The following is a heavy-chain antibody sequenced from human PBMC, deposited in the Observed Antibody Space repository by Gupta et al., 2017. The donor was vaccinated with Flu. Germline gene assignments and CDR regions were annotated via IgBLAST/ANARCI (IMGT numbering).Heavy chain of an antibody. J-gene: IGHJ4*02. CDR3: AKAFFPVVAISSTDY. Sequence: QVQLVESGGGVIQPGRSLRLSCAASGFTFSNYDMNWVRQAPGKGLEWVAVMSFDGSNKYYADSVKGRFLISRDNSKNILFLQMNNMRTDDTAVYYCAKAFFPVVAISSTDYWGQGTLVTVSS. D-gene: IGHD2-2*01. CDR2: MSFDGSNK. CDR1: GFTFSNYD. V-gene: IGHV3-30*18.